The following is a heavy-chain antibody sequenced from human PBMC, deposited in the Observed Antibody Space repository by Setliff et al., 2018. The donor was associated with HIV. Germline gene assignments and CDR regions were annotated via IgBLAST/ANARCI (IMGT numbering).Heavy chain of an antibody. CDR1: GGSFSGYY. V-gene: IGHV4-34*01. D-gene: IGHD1-26*01. CDR2: INHSGST. J-gene: IGHJ3*02. Sequence: LSLTCAVYGGSFSGYYWNWIRQPPGKGLEWIGEINHSGSTNYNPSLKSRVTISVDTSKNQFSLKLISVTAADTAVYYCARDSGNYYAFDIWGQGTMVTVSS. CDR3: ARDSGNYYAFDI.